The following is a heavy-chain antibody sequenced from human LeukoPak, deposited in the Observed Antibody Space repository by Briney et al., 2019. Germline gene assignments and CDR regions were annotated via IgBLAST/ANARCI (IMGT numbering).Heavy chain of an antibody. D-gene: IGHD2-2*01. J-gene: IGHJ4*02. V-gene: IGHV3-43D*03. CDR1: GLTFDDYA. CDR2: ISWDGGST. CDR3: AKDYCSSTSCYFDY. Sequence: GGSLRLSCAASGLTFDDYAMHWVRQAPGKGLEWVSLISWDGGSTYYADSVKGRFTISRDNSKNSLYLQMNSLRAEDTALYYCAKDYCSSTSCYFDYWGQGTLVTVSS.